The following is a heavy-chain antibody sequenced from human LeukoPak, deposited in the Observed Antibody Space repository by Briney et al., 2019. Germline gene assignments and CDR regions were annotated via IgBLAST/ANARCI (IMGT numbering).Heavy chain of an antibody. Sequence: GGSQRLSCAASVYTFSSYSMKGVPNAPEGGRVCGSSISSSSSYMYYADSVKGRFTISRDNAKNSLYLQMNILRAEDTAVYYCASNLRLLPDAFDMWGEGTMVTVSS. V-gene: IGHV3-21*01. J-gene: IGHJ3*02. D-gene: IGHD2-15*01. CDR1: VYTFSSYS. CDR2: ISSSSSYM. CDR3: ASNLRLLPDAFDM.